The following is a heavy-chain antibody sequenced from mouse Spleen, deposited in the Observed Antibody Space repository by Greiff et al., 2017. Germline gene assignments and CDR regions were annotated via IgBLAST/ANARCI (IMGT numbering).Heavy chain of an antibody. D-gene: IGHD2-4*01. J-gene: IGHJ1*01. CDR1: GFSLTSHG. Sequence: VNVVESGPGLVAPSQSLSITCTVSGFSLTSHGVHWVRQPPGKGLEWLGVIWAGGSTNYNSALMSRLSISKDNSKSQVFLKMNSLQTDDTAMYYCARDNDYDGSYWYFDVWGAGTTVTVSS. CDR3: ARDNDYDGSYWYFDV. V-gene: IGHV2-9*02. CDR2: IWAGGST.